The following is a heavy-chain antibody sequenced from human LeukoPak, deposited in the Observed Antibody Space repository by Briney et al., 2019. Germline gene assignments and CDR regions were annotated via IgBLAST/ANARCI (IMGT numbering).Heavy chain of an antibody. CDR1: GFTFSSYA. CDR3: ARVIPDFWSGFYVGMDV. Sequence: GGSLRLSCAASGFTFSSYAMHWVRQAPGKGLEWVAVISYDGSNKYYADSVKGRFTISRDNSENTLYLQMNSLRAEDTAVYYCARVIPDFWSGFYVGMDVWGQGTTVTVSS. J-gene: IGHJ6*02. V-gene: IGHV3-30-3*01. CDR2: ISYDGSNK. D-gene: IGHD3-3*01.